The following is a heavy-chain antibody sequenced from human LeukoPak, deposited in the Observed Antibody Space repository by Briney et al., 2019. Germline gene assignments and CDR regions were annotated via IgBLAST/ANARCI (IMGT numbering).Heavy chain of an antibody. J-gene: IGHJ4*02. CDR3: AKDNGYYGSGSYGDY. D-gene: IGHD3-10*01. CDR2: ISGSGGST. Sequence: PGGSLRLSCAASGFTFSSYGITCVRQAPGKGLEWVSAISGSGGSTYYADSVKGRFTISRDNSKNTLYLQMNSLRAEDTAIYYCAKDNGYYGSGSYGDYWGQGTLVTVSS. V-gene: IGHV3-23*01. CDR1: GFTFSSYG.